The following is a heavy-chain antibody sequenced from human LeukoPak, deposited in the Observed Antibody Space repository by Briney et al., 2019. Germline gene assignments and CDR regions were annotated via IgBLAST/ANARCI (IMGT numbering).Heavy chain of an antibody. CDR1: GFTFSSYS. Sequence: GGSLRLSCAASGFTFSSYSMNWVRQAPGKGLEWVSSISSSSSYIYYADSVKGRFTISRDNAKNSLYLQMNSLRAEDTAVYYCARDYYDILTGYRSPLFDYWGQGTLVTVSS. D-gene: IGHD3-9*01. J-gene: IGHJ4*02. CDR3: ARDYYDILTGYRSPLFDY. CDR2: ISSSSSYI. V-gene: IGHV3-21*01.